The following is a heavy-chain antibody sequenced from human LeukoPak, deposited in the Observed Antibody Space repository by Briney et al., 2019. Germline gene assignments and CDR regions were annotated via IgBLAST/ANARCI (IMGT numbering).Heavy chain of an antibody. Sequence: ASVKVSCKASGYTFTGYYMHWVRQAPGHGLEWMGWINPNSGGTNYAQKFQGRVTMTRDTSISTAYMELSRLRSDDTAVYYCARGSSGWTHKQFDYWGQGTLVTVSS. V-gene: IGHV1-2*02. D-gene: IGHD6-19*01. CDR2: INPNSGGT. J-gene: IGHJ4*02. CDR1: GYTFTGYY. CDR3: ARGSSGWTHKQFDY.